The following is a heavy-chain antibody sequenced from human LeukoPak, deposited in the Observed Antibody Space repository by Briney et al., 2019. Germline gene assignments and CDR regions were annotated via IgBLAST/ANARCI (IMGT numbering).Heavy chain of an antibody. D-gene: IGHD6-13*01. Sequence: GGSLRLSCAASRFTLSSYSMNWVRQAPGKGLEWVSSISSSSSYIYYADSVKGRFTISRDNAKNSLYLQMNSLRAEDTAVYDCARDTGSSWPDAFDIWGQGTMVTVSS. CDR2: ISSSSSYI. J-gene: IGHJ3*02. CDR3: ARDTGSSWPDAFDI. CDR1: RFTLSSYS. V-gene: IGHV3-21*01.